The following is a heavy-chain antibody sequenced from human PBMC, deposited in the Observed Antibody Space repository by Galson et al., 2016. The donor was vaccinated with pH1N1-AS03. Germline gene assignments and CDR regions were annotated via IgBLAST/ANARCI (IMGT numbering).Heavy chain of an antibody. CDR3: VVLTPGYRSAGGSVDH. D-gene: IGHD5-18*01. V-gene: IGHV4-39*07. CDR2: IYYTGTP. J-gene: IGHJ5*02. CDR1: GGSIRNSADY. Sequence: SETLSLTCTVSGGSIRNSADYWGWIRQPPGKGLEWIGNIYYTGTPFYNPSLNSRVTISVDTSVNHFSLRLTSVTAADTAIDYCVVLTPGYRSAGGSVDHWGQGTLGAVSS.